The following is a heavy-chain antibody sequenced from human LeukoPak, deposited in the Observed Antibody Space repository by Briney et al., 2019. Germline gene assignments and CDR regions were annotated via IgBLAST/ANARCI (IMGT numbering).Heavy chain of an antibody. V-gene: IGHV5-51*01. CDR3: ARHIAARHGDY. J-gene: IGHJ4*02. Sequence: GESLKIYCKGYAHGFTSYWIGWVRQMPGKGLEWMGIIYPGDSDTRYSPSFQGQVTISADKSISTAYLQWSSLKASDTAMYYCARHIAARHGDYWGQGTLVTVSS. D-gene: IGHD6-6*01. CDR1: AHGFTSYW. CDR2: IYPGDSDT.